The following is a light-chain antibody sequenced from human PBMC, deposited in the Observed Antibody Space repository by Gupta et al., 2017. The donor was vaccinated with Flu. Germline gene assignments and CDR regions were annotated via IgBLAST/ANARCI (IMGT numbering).Light chain of an antibody. CDR2: GAA. V-gene: IGKV3-15*01. CDR1: QSVSSR. J-gene: IGKJ1*01. Sequence: ATLAGSAGERVTISCRDSQSVSSRLAWYQQKQGQAPRLLIYGAASMETGSPARFSGSGSGTEFTLTISGRQAEDFAGYYCQQYNNCPPWTFGQGTKVEIK. CDR3: QQYNNCPPWT.